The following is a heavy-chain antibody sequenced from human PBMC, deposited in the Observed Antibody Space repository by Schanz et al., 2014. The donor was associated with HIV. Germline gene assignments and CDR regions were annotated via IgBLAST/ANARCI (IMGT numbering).Heavy chain of an antibody. CDR3: ARWGRGCSGGSCYSGDH. CDR2: ISAYKGNT. J-gene: IGHJ4*02. Sequence: QVQLVQSGAEVQKPGASVKVSCKASGYTFTSYDINWVRQAPGQGLEWMGWISAYKGNTNYAQKLQGRVTMTTDTSTNTAYMELRRLRSDDTAVYYCARWGRGCSGGSCYSGDHWGQGTLVTVSA. CDR1: GYTFTSYD. D-gene: IGHD2-15*01. V-gene: IGHV1-18*01.